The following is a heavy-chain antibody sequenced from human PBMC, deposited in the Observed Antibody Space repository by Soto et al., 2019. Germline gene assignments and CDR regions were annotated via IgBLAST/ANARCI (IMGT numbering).Heavy chain of an antibody. D-gene: IGHD2-15*01. CDR1: GYTFTRYT. J-gene: IGHJ5*02. V-gene: IGHV1-3*01. Sequence: ASVKVSCKASGYTFTRYTMNWVRQAPGQRLEWMGWINPDNGNTKSSQKFQDRVIITRDTSTSTAYMDLSSLRSEDTAVYYCARGIATGQLDPWGQGTLVTVSS. CDR3: ARGIATGQLDP. CDR2: INPDNGNT.